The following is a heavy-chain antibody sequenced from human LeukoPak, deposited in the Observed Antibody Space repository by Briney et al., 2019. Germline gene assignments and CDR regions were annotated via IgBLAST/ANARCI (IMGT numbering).Heavy chain of an antibody. CDR3: ARNAPKTGDFFY. V-gene: IGHV1-8*01. CDR1: GYTFTTYD. J-gene: IGHJ4*02. D-gene: IGHD7-27*01. Sequence: ASEKVSCKASGYTFTTYDINWVRQATGQGLEWMGWMSPNSGNTGYAQKFQGRVTLTRDTSISTAYMELSSLTSEDTAVYYCARNAPKTGDFFYWGQGTLVSVSS. CDR2: MSPNSGNT.